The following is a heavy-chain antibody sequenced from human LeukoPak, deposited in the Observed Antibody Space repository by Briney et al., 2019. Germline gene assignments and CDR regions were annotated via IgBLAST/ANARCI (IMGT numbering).Heavy chain of an antibody. Sequence: GGSLRLSCAASGFTFSDTWMHWVRQVPGKGLGWVSRIRSDGSDARYAESVKGRFTISRDNAKNTLYLQMNSLSDEDTAVYYCARDWFNAIDYWGQGTLVPVSS. V-gene: IGHV3-74*01. CDR3: ARDWFNAIDY. CDR2: IRSDGSDA. J-gene: IGHJ4*02. CDR1: GFTFSDTW. D-gene: IGHD2/OR15-2a*01.